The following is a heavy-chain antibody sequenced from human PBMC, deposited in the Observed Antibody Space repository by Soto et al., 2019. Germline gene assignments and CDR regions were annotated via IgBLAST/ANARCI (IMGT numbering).Heavy chain of an antibody. CDR3: ARDNSVYSNYVGFGDY. Sequence: GGSLRLSCAASGFTFSSYGMHWVRQAPGKGLEWVAVIWYDGSNKYYADSVKGRFTISRDNSKNTLYLQMNSLRAEDTAVYYCARDNSVYSNYVGFGDYWGQGTLVTVSS. V-gene: IGHV3-33*01. D-gene: IGHD4-4*01. J-gene: IGHJ4*02. CDR2: IWYDGSNK. CDR1: GFTFSSYG.